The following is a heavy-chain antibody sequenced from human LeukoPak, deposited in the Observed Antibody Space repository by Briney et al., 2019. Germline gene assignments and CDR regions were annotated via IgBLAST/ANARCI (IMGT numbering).Heavy chain of an antibody. V-gene: IGHV4-34*01. CDR3: ARRSRYDFWSGYPFAFDI. Sequence: KPSETLSLTCAVYGGSFSGYYWSWIRQPPGKGLEWIGEINHSGSTNYNPSLKSRVTISVDTSKNQFSLKLSSVTAADTAVYYCARRSRYDFWSGYPFAFDIWGQGTMVTVSS. CDR1: GGSFSGYY. D-gene: IGHD3-3*01. J-gene: IGHJ3*02. CDR2: INHSGST.